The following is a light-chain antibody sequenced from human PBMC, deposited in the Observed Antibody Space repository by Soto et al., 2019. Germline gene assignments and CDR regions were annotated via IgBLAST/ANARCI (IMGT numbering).Light chain of an antibody. CDR2: DVS. V-gene: IGLV2-14*01. CDR3: SSYTSSSTYV. J-gene: IGLJ1*01. Sequence: QSVLTQPASVSGSPGQSITISCTETISDVGGYNYVSWYQQHPGKAPKLMIYDVSNRPSGVSNRFSGSKSGNTASLTISGLQAEDEADYYCSSYTSSSTYVFGTGTKVTVL. CDR1: ISDVGGYNY.